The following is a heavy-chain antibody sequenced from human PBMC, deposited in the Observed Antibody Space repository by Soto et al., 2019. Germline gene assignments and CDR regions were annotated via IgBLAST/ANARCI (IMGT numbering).Heavy chain of an antibody. CDR3: ATPGERWLQSGGAFDI. Sequence: SETLSLTCSVSGGSSSSSSYYWGWIRQPPGKGLEWIGSIYYSGITYYNPSLKSRVTISVDTSKNQFSLKLRSVTAADTAVYYCATPGERWLQSGGAFDISGQGTMVTVSS. CDR2: IYYSGIT. V-gene: IGHV4-39*01. D-gene: IGHD3-10*01. J-gene: IGHJ3*02. CDR1: GGSSSSSSYY.